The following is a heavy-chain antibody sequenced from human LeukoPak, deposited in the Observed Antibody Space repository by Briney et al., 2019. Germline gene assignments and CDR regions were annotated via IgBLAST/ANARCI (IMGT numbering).Heavy chain of an antibody. CDR2: IRQDGSEK. Sequence: GGSLRLSCAASGFTFSSYAMHWVRQAPGKGLEWVANIRQDGSEKYYVDSLKGRFTISRDNSKNTLYLQMNSLRAEDTAVYYCARDPDYYGSGSSYWGQGTLVTVSS. V-gene: IGHV3-7*01. D-gene: IGHD3-10*01. CDR3: ARDPDYYGSGSSY. CDR1: GFTFSSYA. J-gene: IGHJ4*02.